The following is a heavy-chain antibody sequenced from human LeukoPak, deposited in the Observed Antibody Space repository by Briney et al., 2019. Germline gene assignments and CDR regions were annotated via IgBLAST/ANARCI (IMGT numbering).Heavy chain of an antibody. Sequence: PGGSLRLSCAASGLTFSSYGMHWVRQAPGKGLEWVAFIRYDGRNKYYADSVKGRFTISRDNSKNTLYLQMNSLRAEDTAVYCCARDLSIKGAFDIWGQGTMVTVSS. V-gene: IGHV3-30*02. CDR3: ARDLSIKGAFDI. CDR1: GLTFSSYG. CDR2: IRYDGRNK. J-gene: IGHJ3*02.